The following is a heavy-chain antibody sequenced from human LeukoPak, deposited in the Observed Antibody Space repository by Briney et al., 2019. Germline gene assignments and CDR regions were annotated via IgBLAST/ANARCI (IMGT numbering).Heavy chain of an antibody. J-gene: IGHJ4*02. CDR1: GFTFGDYA. CDR3: TRAWTPKIQLWRVGGYYFDY. V-gene: IGHV3-49*04. Sequence: GGSLRLSCTASGFTFGDYAMSWVRQAPGKGLEWVGFIRNKAYGGTTEYAASVKGRFTISRDDSKSIAYLQMNSLKTEDTAVYYCTRAWTPKIQLWRVGGYYFDYWGQGTLVTVSS. CDR2: IRNKAYGGTT. D-gene: IGHD5-18*01.